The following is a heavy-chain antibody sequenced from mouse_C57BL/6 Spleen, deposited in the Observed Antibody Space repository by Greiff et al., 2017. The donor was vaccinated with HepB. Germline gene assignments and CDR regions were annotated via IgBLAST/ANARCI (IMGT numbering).Heavy chain of an antibody. CDR3: ARYDYDEGTDWYFDV. CDR1: GYTFTSYW. CDR2: INPSNGGT. J-gene: IGHJ1*03. Sequence: VQLQQPGTELVKPGASVKLSCKASGYTFTSYWMHWVKQRPGQGLEWIGNINPSNGGTNYNEKFKSKATLTVDKSSSTAYMQLSSLTSEDSAVYYCARYDYDEGTDWYFDVWGTGTTVTVSS. D-gene: IGHD2-4*01. V-gene: IGHV1-53*01.